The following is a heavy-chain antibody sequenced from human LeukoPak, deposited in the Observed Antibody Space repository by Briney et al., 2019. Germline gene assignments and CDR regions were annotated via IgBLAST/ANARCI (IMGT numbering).Heavy chain of an antibody. CDR1: GFTFSSYW. Sequence: GGSLRLSCAVSGFTFSSYWMHWVRQPPGKGLVWVSRVNSDGRSTSYADSVKGRFTISRDNAKNTLYLQMNSLRAEDTAVYYCARSGLPFDFWGQGTLVSVSS. V-gene: IGHV3-74*01. CDR3: ARSGLPFDF. D-gene: IGHD5-12*01. J-gene: IGHJ4*02. CDR2: VNSDGRST.